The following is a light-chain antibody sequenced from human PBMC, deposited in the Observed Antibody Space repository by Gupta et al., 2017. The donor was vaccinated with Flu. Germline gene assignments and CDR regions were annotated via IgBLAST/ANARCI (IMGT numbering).Light chain of an antibody. CDR3: QQRRNWPPVVS. J-gene: IGKJ4*01. V-gene: IGKV3-11*01. CDR2: TS. CDR1: QSVGMF. Sequence: VLTQSPATLSLSPGERATLSCRASQSVGMFLAWYQQRSGQAPRLLIYTSKRATGIPARFSGSGSGTDFTLTTSSLEAEDFAVYYCQQRRNWPPVVSFGGGTKVEIK.